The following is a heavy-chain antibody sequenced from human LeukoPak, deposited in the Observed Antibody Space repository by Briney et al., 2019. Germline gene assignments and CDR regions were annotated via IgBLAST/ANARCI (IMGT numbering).Heavy chain of an antibody. D-gene: IGHD6-13*01. Sequence: SETLSLTCTVSGYSISSGYYWGWIRQPPGKGLEWIGSIYHSGSTYYNPSLKSRVTISVDTSKNQFSLKLSSVTAADTAVYYCARVLPGIAAAGTLNYYYYYYMDVWGKGTTVTVSS. V-gene: IGHV4-38-2*02. CDR2: IYHSGST. CDR1: GYSISSGYY. CDR3: ARVLPGIAAAGTLNYYYYYYMDV. J-gene: IGHJ6*03.